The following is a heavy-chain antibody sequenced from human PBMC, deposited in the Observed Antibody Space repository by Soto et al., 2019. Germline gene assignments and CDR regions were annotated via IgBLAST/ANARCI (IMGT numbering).Heavy chain of an antibody. CDR3: ARGVRGAYGLDI. J-gene: IGHJ3*02. V-gene: IGHV3-74*01. Sequence: EVQLVESGGGLVQRGGSLRLTCAASGFTFSSHWMHWVRQAPGKGLVWVSRIYTDGSRTNDADSVKGRFTISRDNGKNTLYLEMNSLRVEETGIYYCARGVRGAYGLDIWGQGTMVTVSS. CDR1: GFTFSSHW. D-gene: IGHD2-21*01. CDR2: IYTDGSRT.